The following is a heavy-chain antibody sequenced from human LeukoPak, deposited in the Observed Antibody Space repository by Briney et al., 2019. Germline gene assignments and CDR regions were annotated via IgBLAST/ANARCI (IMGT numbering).Heavy chain of an antibody. J-gene: IGHJ4*02. CDR2: NIPIFGTA. D-gene: IGHD3-22*01. CDR1: GGTFSSYA. CDR3: ARARPYDSSGYCFDY. Sequence: SVKVSWKASGGTFSSYAISCVRQAPGQVLEWMGGNIPIFGTANYAQKFQGRVTITADESTSTAYMELSSLRSEDTAVYYCARARPYDSSGYCFDYWGQGTLVTVSS. V-gene: IGHV1-69*01.